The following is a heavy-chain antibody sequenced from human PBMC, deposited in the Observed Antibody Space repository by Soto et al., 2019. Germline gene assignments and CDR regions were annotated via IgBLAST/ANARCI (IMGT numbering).Heavy chain of an antibody. CDR2: IYSGGST. V-gene: IGHV3-53*01. Sequence: GGSLRLSCAASGFTVNNNYMSWVRQAPGKGLEWVSVIYSGGSTYYADSVKGRFTISRDNSKNTLYLQMNSLRASDTAIYYCARPSGSFSFLAYWGQGTVVTVSS. D-gene: IGHD1-26*01. J-gene: IGHJ4*02. CDR3: ARPSGSFSFLAY. CDR1: GFTVNNNY.